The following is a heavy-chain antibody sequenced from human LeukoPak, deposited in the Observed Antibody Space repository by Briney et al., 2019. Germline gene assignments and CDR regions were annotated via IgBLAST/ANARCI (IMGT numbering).Heavy chain of an antibody. Sequence: SETLSLTCTVSGGSISSYYWSWIRQPPGKGLEWIGYIYYSGSTNYNPSLKSRVTISVDTSKNQFSLKLSSVTAADTAVYYCARDYCGGDCPYNWFDPWGQGTLVTVSS. D-gene: IGHD2-21*02. CDR3: ARDYCGGDCPYNWFDP. V-gene: IGHV4-59*01. CDR2: IYYSGST. CDR1: GGSISSYY. J-gene: IGHJ5*02.